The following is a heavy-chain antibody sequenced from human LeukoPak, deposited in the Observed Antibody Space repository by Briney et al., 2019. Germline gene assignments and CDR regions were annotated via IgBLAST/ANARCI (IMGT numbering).Heavy chain of an antibody. CDR1: GYTFTSYG. CDR2: ISAYNGNT. J-gene: IGHJ4*02. CDR3: ARDQSYDFWSGYYDY. V-gene: IGHV1-18*01. D-gene: IGHD3-3*01. Sequence: ASVKVSCKASGYTFTSYGISWVRQAPGQGLEWMGWISAYNGNTNYAQKLQGRVTMTTDTSTSTAYMELRSLRSDDTAVYYCARDQSYDFWSGYYDYWGQGTLVTVSS.